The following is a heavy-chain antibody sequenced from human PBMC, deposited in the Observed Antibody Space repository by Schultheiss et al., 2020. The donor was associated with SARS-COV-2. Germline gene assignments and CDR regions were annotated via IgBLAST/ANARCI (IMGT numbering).Heavy chain of an antibody. CDR1: GFTFSSYA. CDR2: INSDGSST. CDR3: ARDRSSGWTNDAFDI. V-gene: IGHV3-74*01. Sequence: GGSLRLSCAASGFTFSSYAMHWVSQAPGKGLVWVSRINSDGSSTSYADSVKGRFTISRDNAKNTLYLQMNSLRAEDTAVYYCARDRSSGWTNDAFDIWGQGTMVTVSS. J-gene: IGHJ3*02. D-gene: IGHD6-19*01.